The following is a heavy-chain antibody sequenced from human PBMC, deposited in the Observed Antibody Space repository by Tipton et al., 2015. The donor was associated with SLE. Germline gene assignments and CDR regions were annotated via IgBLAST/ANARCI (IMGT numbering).Heavy chain of an antibody. D-gene: IGHD7-27*01. CDR1: GESFSGYF. Sequence: GLVKPSETLSLTCAVYGESFSGYFWSWIRQPPGKGLEWIGEIIHSGVTNYNPSLKSRVTLSLDTSKNQFSLKLSFVTAADTAIYYCARHSGDEGDFSYYYYMDVWGKGTTVTVSS. CDR3: ARHSGDEGDFSYYYYMDV. J-gene: IGHJ6*03. V-gene: IGHV4-34*12. CDR2: IIHSGVT.